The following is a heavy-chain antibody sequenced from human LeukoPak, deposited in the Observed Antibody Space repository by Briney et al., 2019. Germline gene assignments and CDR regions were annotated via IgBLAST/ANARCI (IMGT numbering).Heavy chain of an antibody. D-gene: IGHD3-22*01. CDR3: AKVGYYDSSGYPLYSDYFDY. J-gene: IGHJ4*02. CDR1: GFTFYSYA. V-gene: IGHV3-23*01. Sequence: GGSLRLSSAASGFTFYSYAMSWVRQAPGKGLEWVSAIGTSGGGTHYADSVKGRFTIFRDTSKNTLYLQMNSLRAEDTAVYYCAKVGYYDSSGYPLYSDYFDYWGQGTLVTVSS. CDR2: IGTSGGGT.